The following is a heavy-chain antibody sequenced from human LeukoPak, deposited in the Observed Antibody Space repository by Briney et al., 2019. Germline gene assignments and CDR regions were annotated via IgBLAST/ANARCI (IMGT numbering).Heavy chain of an antibody. CDR1: GGSISGYY. Sequence: PSQTLSLTCTVSGGSISGYYWTWIRQPPGKGLELIGHIFYSGSTTYNPSLRSRLTISVDSSKNQFSLKLSSVTAADTAVYYCAKVRGEYHDAFDIWGQGTMVTVSS. D-gene: IGHD2/OR15-2a*01. CDR3: AKVRGEYHDAFDI. V-gene: IGHV4-59*01. CDR2: IFYSGST. J-gene: IGHJ3*02.